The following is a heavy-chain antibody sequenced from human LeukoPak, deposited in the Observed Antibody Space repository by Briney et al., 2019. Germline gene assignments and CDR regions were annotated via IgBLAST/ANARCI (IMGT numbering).Heavy chain of an antibody. V-gene: IGHV3-21*01. Sequence: PGGSLRLSCAASGFTFSSYWMHWVRQAPGKGLEWVSSISSSSSYIYYADSVKGRFTISRDNAKDSLYLQMNSLRAEDTAVYYCAREGLKGYDSRGHDAFDIWGQGTMVTVSS. J-gene: IGHJ3*02. CDR1: GFTFSSYW. CDR2: ISSSSSYI. CDR3: AREGLKGYDSRGHDAFDI. D-gene: IGHD3-22*01.